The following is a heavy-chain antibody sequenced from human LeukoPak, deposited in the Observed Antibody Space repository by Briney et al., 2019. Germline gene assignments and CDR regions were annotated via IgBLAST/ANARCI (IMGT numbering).Heavy chain of an antibody. Sequence: SETLSLTCTVSGGSISSGDYYWSWIRQPPGKGLEWIGYIYYSGSTYYNPSLKSRITISVDTSKNQFSLKLSSVTAADIAVYYCAPIRGAYCAGDCSLDFDYWGQGTLVTVTS. J-gene: IGHJ4*02. D-gene: IGHD2-21*02. CDR2: IYYSGST. CDR1: GGSISSGDYY. CDR3: APIRGAYCAGDCSLDFDY. V-gene: IGHV4-30-4*01.